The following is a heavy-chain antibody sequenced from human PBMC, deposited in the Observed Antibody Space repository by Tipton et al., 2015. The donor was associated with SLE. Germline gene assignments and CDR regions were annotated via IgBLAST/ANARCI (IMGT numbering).Heavy chain of an antibody. Sequence: TLSLTCTVSAGSLNSDNYYWNWIRQPAGKGLEWIGRIYISGSTHYNPSLKSRVTISFDTSRSQFSLTLTSVTAADTAVYYCARDGYCSSSNCRTSGYMDVWGKGTTVNVSS. CDR3: ARDGYCSSSNCRTSGYMDV. CDR1: AGSLNSDNYY. CDR2: IYISGST. V-gene: IGHV4-61*02. J-gene: IGHJ6*03. D-gene: IGHD2-2*01.